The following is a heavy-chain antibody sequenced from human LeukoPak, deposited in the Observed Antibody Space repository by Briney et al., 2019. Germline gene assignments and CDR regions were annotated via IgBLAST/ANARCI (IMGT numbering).Heavy chain of an antibody. D-gene: IGHD6-13*01. V-gene: IGHV1-69*13. J-gene: IGHJ5*02. CDR1: GGTFISYA. Sequence: GASVKVSCKASGGTFISYAISWVRQAPGQGLEWMGGIIPIFGTANYAQKFQGRVTITADESTSTAYMELSSLRSEDTAVYFCARHVAAGPFDPWGQGTLVTVSS. CDR2: IIPIFGTA. CDR3: ARHVAAGPFDP.